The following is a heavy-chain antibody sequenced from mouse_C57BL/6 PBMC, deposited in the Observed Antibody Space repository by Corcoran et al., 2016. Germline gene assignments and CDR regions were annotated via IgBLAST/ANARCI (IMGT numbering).Heavy chain of an antibody. D-gene: IGHD2-4*01. Sequence: EVQLQQSGPVLVKPGASVKMSCKASGYTFTDYYMNWVKQSHGKSLEWIGVINPNNGGTSYNQKFKGKATLTVDKSSSTAYMELNSLTSEDSAVYYCANYDYDQAWFAYWGQGTLVTVSA. CDR3: ANYDYDQAWFAY. V-gene: IGHV1-19*01. CDR2: INPNNGGT. J-gene: IGHJ3*01. CDR1: GYTFTDYY.